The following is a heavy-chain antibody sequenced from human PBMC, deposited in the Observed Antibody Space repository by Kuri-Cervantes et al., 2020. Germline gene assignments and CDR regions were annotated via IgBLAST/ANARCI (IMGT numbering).Heavy chain of an antibody. J-gene: IGHJ3*02. CDR1: GGSISSSSYY. CDR2: IYYSGST. Sequence: GSLRLSCTVSGGSISSSSYYWGWIRQPPGKGLEWIGSIYYSGSTNYNPSLKSRVTISVDKSKNQFSLKLSSVTAADTAVYYCARRGYYDSHRRRDAFDIWGQGTMVTVSS. D-gene: IGHD3-22*01. V-gene: IGHV4-39*07. CDR3: ARRGYYDSHRRRDAFDI.